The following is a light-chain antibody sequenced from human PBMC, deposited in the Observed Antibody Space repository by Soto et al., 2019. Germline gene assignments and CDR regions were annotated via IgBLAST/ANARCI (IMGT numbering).Light chain of an antibody. CDR2: DVT. J-gene: IGLJ1*01. Sequence: QSALTQPASVSGSPGQSITISCTGTSSDIGGYNYVSWYQHHPGKAPQLIIYDVTKRPSGVSNRFSGSKSGNTASLTISGIQAEDEGDYYCGSITRSSTSVFGTGTKLTVL. V-gene: IGLV2-14*01. CDR3: GSITRSSTSV. CDR1: SSDIGGYNY.